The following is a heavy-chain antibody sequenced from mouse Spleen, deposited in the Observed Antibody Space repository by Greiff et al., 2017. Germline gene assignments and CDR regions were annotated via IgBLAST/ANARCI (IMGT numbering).Heavy chain of an antibody. V-gene: IGHV5-9-3*01. CDR1: GFTFSSYA. CDR2: ISSGGSYT. D-gene: IGHD3-1*01. CDR3: ARQRGLYYAMDY. Sequence: EVQLVESGGGLVKPGGSLKLSCAASGFTFSSYAMSWVRQTPEKRLEWVATISSGGSYTYYPDSVKGRFTISRDNAKNTLYLQMSSLRSEDTAMYYCARQRGLYYAMDYWGQGTSVTVSS. J-gene: IGHJ4*01.